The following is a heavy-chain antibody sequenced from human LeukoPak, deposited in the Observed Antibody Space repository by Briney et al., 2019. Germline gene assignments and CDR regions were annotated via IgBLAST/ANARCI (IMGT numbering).Heavy chain of an antibody. V-gene: IGHV4-4*07. D-gene: IGHD3/OR15-3a*01. CDR1: GGSISNYY. Sequence: PSETLSLTCTVSGGSISNYYWNWIRQPARKGRGWIGRVYISESTNYNPSLTSRVTISLDKSKNQFSLNLSSVTAADTAVYYCARQHFLTSLLDSWGQGTLVTVSS. CDR3: ARQHFLTSLLDS. CDR2: VYISEST. J-gene: IGHJ4*02.